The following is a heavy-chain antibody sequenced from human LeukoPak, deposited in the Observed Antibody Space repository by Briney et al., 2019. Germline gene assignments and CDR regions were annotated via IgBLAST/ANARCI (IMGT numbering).Heavy chain of an antibody. CDR3: ARSSYSSSSSV. Sequence: PGGSLRLSCAASGFIFSSSVMHWVRQAPGKGLEWVAVISHDGGNKYYADSVKGRFTISRDNAKNSLYLQINSLRAEDTAVYYCARSSYSSSSSVWGQGTMVTVSS. J-gene: IGHJ3*01. V-gene: IGHV3-30*04. CDR1: GFIFSSSV. CDR2: ISHDGGNK. D-gene: IGHD6-6*01.